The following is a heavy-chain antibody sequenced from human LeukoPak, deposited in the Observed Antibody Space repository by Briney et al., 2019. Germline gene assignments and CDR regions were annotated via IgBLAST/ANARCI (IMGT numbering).Heavy chain of an antibody. Sequence: SETPSDSRAVSGGSISSPNWWSWVRQPPGKGLEWIGEIYHSGSTNYNSSLKSRVTISVDKSKNQFSLKLSSVTAADTAVYYCARYLMITFGGVIGNAFDIWDEGTMVSVSS. CDR2: IYHSGST. V-gene: IGHV4-4*02. CDR3: ARYLMITFGGVIGNAFDI. J-gene: IGHJ3*02. D-gene: IGHD3-16*02. CDR1: GGSISSPNW.